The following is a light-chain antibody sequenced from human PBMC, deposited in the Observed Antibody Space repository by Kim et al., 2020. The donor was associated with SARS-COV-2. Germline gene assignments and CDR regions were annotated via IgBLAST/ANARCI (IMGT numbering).Light chain of an antibody. V-gene: IGKV3-11*01. Sequence: SPGKRATLSCRASQSVSRYLAWYQQKPGQAPRLLIYDASNRATGIPARFSGSGSGTDFTLTISSLEPEDFAVYYCQQRSNWPPLTFGGGTKVDIK. CDR2: DAS. CDR1: QSVSRY. CDR3: QQRSNWPPLT. J-gene: IGKJ4*01.